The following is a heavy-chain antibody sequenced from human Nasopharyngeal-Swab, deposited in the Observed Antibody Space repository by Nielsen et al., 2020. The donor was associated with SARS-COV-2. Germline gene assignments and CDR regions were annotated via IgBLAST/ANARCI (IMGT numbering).Heavy chain of an antibody. J-gene: IGHJ6*02. CDR3: GRGHYGLDV. Sequence: GESLKISCAASGFTFSDHSMIWVRQAPGQGLEWVSYISGSGSTLYYADSVKGRITVSRDNAKNSLYLEMNSLRVEDTAVYYCGRGHYGLDVWGQGTTVIVSS. V-gene: IGHV3-48*04. CDR2: ISGSGSTL. CDR1: GFTFSDHS.